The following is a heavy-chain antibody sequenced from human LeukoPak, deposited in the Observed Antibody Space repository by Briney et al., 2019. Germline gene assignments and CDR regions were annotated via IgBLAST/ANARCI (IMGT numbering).Heavy chain of an antibody. J-gene: IGHJ4*02. CDR3: ARDYYYDSSGSYHYSDY. V-gene: IGHV3-48*03. D-gene: IGHD3-22*01. Sequence: PGGSLRLSCAASGFTFSSYEMNWVRQAPGKGLEGVSYISSSGTTIYYADSVKGRFTISRDDARNSLFLQMNSLRAEDTAVYYCARDYYYDSSGSYHYSDYWGQGTLVTVSS. CDR2: ISSSGTTI. CDR1: GFTFSSYE.